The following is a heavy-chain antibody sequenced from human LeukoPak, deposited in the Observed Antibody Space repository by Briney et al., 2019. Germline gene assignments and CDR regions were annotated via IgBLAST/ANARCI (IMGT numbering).Heavy chain of an antibody. CDR3: AKDRGIISDY. V-gene: IGHV3-23*01. CDR2: ISGSGGST. D-gene: IGHD3-10*01. Sequence: GGTLRLSCAASGFTFSSYGMSWVRQAPGKGLEWVSAISGSGGSTYYADSVKGRFTISRDNSKNTLYLQMNSLRVEDTAVYYCAKDRGIISDYWGQGTLVTVSS. CDR1: GFTFSSYG. J-gene: IGHJ4*02.